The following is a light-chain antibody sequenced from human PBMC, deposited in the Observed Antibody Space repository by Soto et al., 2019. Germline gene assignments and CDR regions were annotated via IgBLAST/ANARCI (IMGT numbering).Light chain of an antibody. CDR3: QRDGSSRT. CDR1: QSVSSSY. Sequence: EIVLTQSPGTLSLSPGERATLSCRASQSVSSSYLAWYQQKPGQAPRLLIYGASSRATGIPDRFSGSGSGTVCTLTISRLEPEDFAVYYCQRDGSSRTFGQGTKVEIK. J-gene: IGKJ1*01. CDR2: GAS. V-gene: IGKV3-20*01.